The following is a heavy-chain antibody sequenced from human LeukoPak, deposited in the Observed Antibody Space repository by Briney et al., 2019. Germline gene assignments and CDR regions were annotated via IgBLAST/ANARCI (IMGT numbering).Heavy chain of an antibody. V-gene: IGHV4-34*01. J-gene: IGHJ4*02. CDR2: INHSGST. Sequence: PSETLSLTCAVYGGSFSGYYWSWIRQPPGKGLEWIGEINHSGSTNYNPSLKSRVTISVDTSKNQFSLKLSSVTAADTAVYYCARDGAARPPWGYWGQEPLVPVSS. CDR1: GGSFSGYY. CDR3: ARDGAARPPWGY. D-gene: IGHD6-6*01.